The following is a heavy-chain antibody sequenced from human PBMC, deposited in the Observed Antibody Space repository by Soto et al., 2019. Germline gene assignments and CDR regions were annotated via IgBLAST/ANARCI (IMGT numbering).Heavy chain of an antibody. CDR1: GYNFARSS. Sequence: EVQLVESGAVVKKPGESLQFSCQTSGYNFARSSIGWVRQMPGKGLEWMGIIYPASSEITYSPSFQGQVTISADMSISTAYLQWSSLKASDTAIYYCATYYNYWKTWGQGTLVTVSS. CDR3: ATYYNYWKT. V-gene: IGHV5-51*01. J-gene: IGHJ4*02. D-gene: IGHD3-3*01. CDR2: IYPASSEI.